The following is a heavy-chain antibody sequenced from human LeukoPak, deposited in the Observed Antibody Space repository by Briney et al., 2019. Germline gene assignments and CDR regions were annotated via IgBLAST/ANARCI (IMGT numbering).Heavy chain of an antibody. Sequence: PSETLSLTCTVSGGSISSYYWSWIRQPPGKGLEWIGYIYYSGSTNYNPSLKSRVTISVDTSKNQFSLKLSSVTAADTAVYYCARRSSSGWLFDYWGQGTLVTVSS. V-gene: IGHV4-59*01. CDR3: ARRSSSGWLFDY. D-gene: IGHD6-19*01. CDR2: IYYSGST. CDR1: GGSISSYY. J-gene: IGHJ4*02.